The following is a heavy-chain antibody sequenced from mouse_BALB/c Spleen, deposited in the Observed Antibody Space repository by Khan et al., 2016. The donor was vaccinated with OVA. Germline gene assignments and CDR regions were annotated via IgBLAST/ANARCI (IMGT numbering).Heavy chain of an antibody. CDR1: GYSFTGYF. V-gene: IGHV1-20*02. J-gene: IGHJ2*01. Sequence: VQLQQPGPELVKPGASVKISCKASGYSFTGYFMNWVMQSHGKSLEWIGRINPHIGETLYNQKFKGKATLTVDESSRTVHMELRSMASEDAAVYYCARKNGGDFDYWGQGTTLTVSS. CDR3: ARKNGGDFDY. CDR2: INPHIGET. D-gene: IGHD1-1*01.